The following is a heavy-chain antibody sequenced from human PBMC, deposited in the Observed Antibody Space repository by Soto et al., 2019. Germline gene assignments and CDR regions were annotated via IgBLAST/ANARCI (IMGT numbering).Heavy chain of an antibody. CDR3: ARELGSSSRSYRWFDP. Sequence: SETLSLTCTVSGGSISSYYWSWIRQPPGKGLEWIGYIYYSGSTNYNPSLKSRVTISVDTSKNQFSLKLSSVTAADTAVYYCARELGSSSRSYRWFDPWGQGTLVTAPQ. V-gene: IGHV4-59*01. J-gene: IGHJ5*02. CDR2: IYYSGST. CDR1: GGSISSYY. D-gene: IGHD6-13*01.